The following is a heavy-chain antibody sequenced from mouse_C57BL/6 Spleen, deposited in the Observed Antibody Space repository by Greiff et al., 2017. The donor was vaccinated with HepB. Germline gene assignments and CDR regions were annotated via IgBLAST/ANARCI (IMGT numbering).Heavy chain of an antibody. Sequence: QVQLQQSGPELVKPGASVKISCKASGYAFSSSWLNWVKQRPGKGLEWIGRIYPGDGDTNYNGKFKGKATLTADKSSSTAYMQLSSLTSEDSAVYFCARDGAVAFDYWGQGTTLTVSS. D-gene: IGHD1-1*01. J-gene: IGHJ2*01. CDR1: GYAFSSSW. CDR2: IYPGDGDT. V-gene: IGHV1-82*01. CDR3: ARDGAVAFDY.